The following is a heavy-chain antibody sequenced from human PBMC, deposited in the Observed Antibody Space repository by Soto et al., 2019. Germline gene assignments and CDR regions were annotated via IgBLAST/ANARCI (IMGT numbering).Heavy chain of an antibody. CDR3: ARPTITIFGEDYCYGMDV. V-gene: IGHV1-46*01. Sequence: ASVKVSCKASGYTFTSYYMHWVRQAPGQGLEWMGIINPSGGSTSYAQKFQGRVTMTRDTSTSTVYMELSSLRSEDTAVYYCARPTITIFGEDYCYGMDVWGQGTTVTVSS. D-gene: IGHD3-3*01. J-gene: IGHJ6*02. CDR1: GYTFTSYY. CDR2: INPSGGST.